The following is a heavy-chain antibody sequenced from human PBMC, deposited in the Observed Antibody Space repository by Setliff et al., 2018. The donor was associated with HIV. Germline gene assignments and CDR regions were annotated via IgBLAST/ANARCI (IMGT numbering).Heavy chain of an antibody. CDR2: INTHSGYT. J-gene: IGHJ4*02. V-gene: IGHV1-18*01. Sequence: ASVKVSCKASGYTFNNYGISWVRQAPGQGLEWMGWINTHSGYTNYAQNVQGRVTVTMDTSTSTVYMELRSLKSDDTAVYYCARGKTWLRFLDYWGQGTLVTVS. D-gene: IGHD5-12*01. CDR3: ARGKTWLRFLDY. CDR1: GYTFNNYG.